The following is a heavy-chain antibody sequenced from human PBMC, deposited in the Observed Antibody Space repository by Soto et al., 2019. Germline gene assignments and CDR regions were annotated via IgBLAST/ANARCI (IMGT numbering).Heavy chain of an antibody. D-gene: IGHD2-15*01. J-gene: IGHJ5*02. CDR2: ISYDGSNK. Sequence: QVPLVESGGGVVQPGRSLRLSCAASGFTFSSYAMHWVRQAPGKGLEWVAVISYDGSNKYYADSVKGRFTISRDNSKNTLYLQMNSLRAEDTAVYYCARSRIRALSPFDPWGQGTLVTVSS. CDR1: GFTFSSYA. V-gene: IGHV3-30-3*01. CDR3: ARSRIRALSPFDP.